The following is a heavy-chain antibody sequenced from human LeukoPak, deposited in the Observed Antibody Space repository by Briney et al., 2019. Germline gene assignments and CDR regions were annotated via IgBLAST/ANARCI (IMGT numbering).Heavy chain of an antibody. CDR1: GYTFTSYY. Sequence: ASVKVSCKASGYTFTSYYMHWVRQAPGQGLEWMGIINPSGGSTSYAQKFQGRVTMTRGTSTSTVYIELSSLRSEDTAVYYCARDPYGDPGTNYYYYGMDVWGQGTTVTVSS. CDR3: ARDPYGDPGTNYYYYGMDV. CDR2: INPSGGST. J-gene: IGHJ6*02. D-gene: IGHD4-17*01. V-gene: IGHV1-46*01.